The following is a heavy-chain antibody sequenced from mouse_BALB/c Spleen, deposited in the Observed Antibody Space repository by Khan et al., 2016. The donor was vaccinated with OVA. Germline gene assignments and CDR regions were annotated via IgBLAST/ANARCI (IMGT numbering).Heavy chain of an antibody. Sequence: QIQLVQSGPEVKKPGETIKISCQASGYTFTNNGVDWVKQAPGKGLKWMGWINTYTGEPTYADDFKGRFAFSLDISVSTAYLQFNNLKNEDTATYFFARSMPHYYGSRYFDYWGLGNSLTVSS. V-gene: IGHV9-3-1*01. CDR2: INTYTGEP. CDR3: ARSMPHYYGSRYFDY. J-gene: IGHJ2*02. CDR1: GYTFTNNG. D-gene: IGHD1-1*01.